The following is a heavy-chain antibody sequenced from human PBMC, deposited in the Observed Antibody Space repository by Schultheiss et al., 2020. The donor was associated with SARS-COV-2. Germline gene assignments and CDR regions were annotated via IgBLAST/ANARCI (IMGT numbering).Heavy chain of an antibody. CDR2: ISDSDDNT. CDR1: GFTFSRSV. J-gene: IGHJ4*02. CDR3: AKGGWLEY. D-gene: IGHD3-9*01. V-gene: IGHV3-23*01. Sequence: GGSLRLSCAASGFTFSRSVMSWVRQAPGKGLEWVLAISDSDDNTYYADSAKGRFTISRDNSKNTLYLQMNSLRAEDTAVYYCAKGGWLEYWGQGTLVTVSS.